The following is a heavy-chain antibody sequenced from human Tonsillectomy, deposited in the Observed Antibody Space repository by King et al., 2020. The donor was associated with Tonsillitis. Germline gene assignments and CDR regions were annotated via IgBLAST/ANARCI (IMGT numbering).Heavy chain of an antibody. V-gene: IGHV1-69*01. CDR1: GGTFSGYT. CDR2: LIPIFGTT. Sequence: QLVQSGTEVKKPGSSVKVSCKATGGTFSGYTITWVRQAPGQGLEWMGGLIPIFGTTKYAQKFEGRLTITADDSTSTAYMELYSLRSEDTAVYYCGRGYNILTTYKGYYFDYWGQGTLVTVSS. CDR3: GRGYNILTTYKGYYFDY. J-gene: IGHJ4*02. D-gene: IGHD3-9*01.